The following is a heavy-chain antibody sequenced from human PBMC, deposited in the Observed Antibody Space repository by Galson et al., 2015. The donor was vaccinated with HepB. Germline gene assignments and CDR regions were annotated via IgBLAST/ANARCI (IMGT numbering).Heavy chain of an antibody. D-gene: IGHD1-26*01. CDR3: ARGGGRWAVGAKYIDY. Sequence: SLRLSCAASGFTFDDYAMHWVRQAPGKGLEWVSGISWSSGSIGYADSVKGRFTISRDNAKNSLYLQMNSLRAEDTAVYYCARGGGRWAVGAKYIDYWGQGTLVTVSS. CDR2: ISWSSGSI. V-gene: IGHV3-9*01. CDR1: GFTFDDYA. J-gene: IGHJ4*02.